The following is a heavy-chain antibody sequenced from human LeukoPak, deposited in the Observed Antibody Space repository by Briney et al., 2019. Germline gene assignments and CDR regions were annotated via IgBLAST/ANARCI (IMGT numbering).Heavy chain of an antibody. J-gene: IGHJ5*02. CDR3: ARGGRDGYRVSWFDP. Sequence: SETLSLTCTVSGGSISSSSYSWGWIRQPPGKGPEWIGSIFYTGSTYHNPSLKSRASISVDTSKNQFSLELSSVTAADTAVYYCARGGRDGYRVSWFDPWGQGTLVTVSS. V-gene: IGHV4-39*01. CDR2: IFYTGST. CDR1: GGSISSSSYS. D-gene: IGHD5-24*01.